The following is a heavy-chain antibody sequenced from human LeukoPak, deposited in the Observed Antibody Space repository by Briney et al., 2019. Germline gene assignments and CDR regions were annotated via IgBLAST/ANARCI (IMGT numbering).Heavy chain of an antibody. CDR1: GYSFTSYW. CDR3: ARPRDGYNPDAFDI. J-gene: IGHJ3*02. CDR2: IYPGNSDT. Sequence: GESLKISCKGSGYSFTSYWIGWVRQVPGKGLEWMGLIYPGNSDTKYSPSFQGQVTFSVDKSISTAYLQWSSLKASDTAMYYCARPRDGYNPDAFDIWGQGTMVTVSS. V-gene: IGHV5-51*01. D-gene: IGHD5-24*01.